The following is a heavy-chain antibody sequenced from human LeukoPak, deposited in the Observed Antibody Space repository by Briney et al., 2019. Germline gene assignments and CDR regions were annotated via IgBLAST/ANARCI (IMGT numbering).Heavy chain of an antibody. J-gene: IGHJ4*02. CDR2: IYYSGST. D-gene: IGHD2-15*01. CDR1: GGSFSSGGYY. CDR3: ARDIAVGSAFDY. V-gene: IGHV4-31*11. Sequence: SSETLSLTCAVYGGSFSSGGYYWSWIRQHPGKGLEWIGYIYYSGSTYYNPSLKSRVTISVDTSKNQFSLKLSSVTAADTAVYYCARDIAVGSAFDYWGQGTLVTVSS.